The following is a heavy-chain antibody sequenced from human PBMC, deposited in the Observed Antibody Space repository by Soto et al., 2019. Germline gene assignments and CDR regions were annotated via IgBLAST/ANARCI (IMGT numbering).Heavy chain of an antibody. CDR2: IWPGDSDT. CDR3: ARAMGSGGNFDF. J-gene: IGHJ4*02. CDR1: GYSYIHW. Sequence: GESLKISCKGSGYSYIHWIAWVRQLPGKGLEWAGIIWPGDSDTRYSPSFQGHVTISADKSINTAYLQWNSLKASDTAMYYCARAMGSGGNFDFWGRGTLVTVSS. D-gene: IGHD5-18*01. V-gene: IGHV5-51*01.